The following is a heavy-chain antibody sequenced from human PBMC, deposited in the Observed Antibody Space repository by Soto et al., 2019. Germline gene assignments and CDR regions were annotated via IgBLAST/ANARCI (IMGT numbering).Heavy chain of an antibody. CDR1: GFTFSSYG. CDR3: AKSYYYDSCGSCDY. CDR2: ISYDGSNK. V-gene: IGHV3-30*18. J-gene: IGHJ4*02. D-gene: IGHD3-22*01. Sequence: QVQLVESGGGVVQPGRSLRLSCAASGFTFSSYGMHWVRQAPGKGLEWVAVISYDGSNKYYADSVKGRFTISRDNSKNTLYLQMNSLRAEDTAVYYCAKSYYYDSCGSCDYWGQGTLVTVSS.